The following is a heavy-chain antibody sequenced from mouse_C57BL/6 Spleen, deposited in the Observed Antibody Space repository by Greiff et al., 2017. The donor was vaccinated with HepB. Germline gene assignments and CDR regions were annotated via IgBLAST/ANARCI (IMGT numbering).Heavy chain of an antibody. CDR2: IRNKANNHAT. CDR1: GFTFSDAW. J-gene: IGHJ1*03. D-gene: IGHD2-3*01. Sequence: EVNVVESGGGLVQPGGSMKLSCAASGFTFSDAWMDWVRQSPEKGLEWVAEIRNKANNHATSYAESVKGRFTISRDDSNSSVYLQMTSLRAVDTGIYYCTLYDPGNSYVDVWGTGTTVTVSA. CDR3: TLYDPGNSYVDV. V-gene: IGHV6-6*01.